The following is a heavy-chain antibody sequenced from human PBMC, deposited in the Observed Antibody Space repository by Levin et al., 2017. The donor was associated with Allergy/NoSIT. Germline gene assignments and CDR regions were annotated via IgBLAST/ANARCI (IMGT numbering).Heavy chain of an antibody. V-gene: IGHV4-34*01. J-gene: IGHJ4*02. Sequence: SETLSLTCAVYGGSFSGYYWSWIRQPPGKGLEWIGEINHSGSTNYNPSLKSRVTISVDTSKNQFSLKLSSVTAADTAVYYCARGRVPLLWFGESSYYFDYWGQGTLVTVSS. D-gene: IGHD3-10*01. CDR1: GGSFSGYY. CDR3: ARGRVPLLWFGESSYYFDY. CDR2: INHSGST.